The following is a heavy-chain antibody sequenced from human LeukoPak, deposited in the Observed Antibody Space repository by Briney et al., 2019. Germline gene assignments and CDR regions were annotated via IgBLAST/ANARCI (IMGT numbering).Heavy chain of an antibody. CDR1: GGSFNGYH. Sequence: SETLSLTCGVYGGSFNGYHWSWIRQSPGRGLEWIGEINQSGSTDYNPSLKSRVTISVDTSKNQFSLKLSSVTAGDTAVYYCARAPGIAAAGTHFDFWGQGTLVTVSS. D-gene: IGHD6-13*01. CDR3: ARAPGIAAAGTHFDF. CDR2: INQSGST. V-gene: IGHV4-34*01. J-gene: IGHJ4*02.